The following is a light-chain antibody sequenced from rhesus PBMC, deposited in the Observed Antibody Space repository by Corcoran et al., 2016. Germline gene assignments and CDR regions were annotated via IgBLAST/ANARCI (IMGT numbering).Light chain of an antibody. CDR2: GAS. CDR3: PHYYSTPPYS. CDR1: QDITSD. V-gene: IGKV1-22*01. J-gene: IGKJ2*01. Sequence: DIQMTQSPSSLSASVGDRVTITCRVSQDITSDLAWYQQKPGKTPKLLLPGASSLQSGIPSRFSGSGSGTDFTLTIHSLQSEDFATYYCPHYYSTPPYSFGRGAKVEIK.